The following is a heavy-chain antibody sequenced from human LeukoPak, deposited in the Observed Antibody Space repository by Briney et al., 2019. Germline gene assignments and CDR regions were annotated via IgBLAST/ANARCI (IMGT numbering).Heavy chain of an antibody. J-gene: IGHJ6*02. CDR1: GGSVSSGSYY. CDR3: ARVRCSGGSCYSWYYGMDV. V-gene: IGHV4-61*01. Sequence: PSETLSLTCTVSGGSVSSGSYYWSWIRQPPGKGLEWIGYIYYSGSTNYNPSLKSRVTISVDTSKNQFSLKLSSVTAADTAVHYCARVRCSGGSCYSWYYGMDVWGQGTTVTVSS. D-gene: IGHD2-15*01. CDR2: IYYSGST.